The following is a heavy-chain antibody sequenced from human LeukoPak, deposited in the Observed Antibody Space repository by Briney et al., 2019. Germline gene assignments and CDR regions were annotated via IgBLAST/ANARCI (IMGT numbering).Heavy chain of an antibody. J-gene: IGHJ4*02. CDR3: AKGNWELDY. V-gene: IGHV3-9*03. Sequence: GRSLRLSCAASGFTFDDYAMHWVRQAPGKGLEWVSGISWNSGSIGYADPVKGRFTISRDNAKNSLYLQMNSLRAEDMALYYCAKGNWELDYWGQGTLVTVSS. CDR2: ISWNSGSI. CDR1: GFTFDDYA. D-gene: IGHD7-27*01.